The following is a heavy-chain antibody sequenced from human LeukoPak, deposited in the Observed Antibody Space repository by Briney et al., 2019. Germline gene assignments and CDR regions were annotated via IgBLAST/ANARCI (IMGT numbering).Heavy chain of an antibody. J-gene: IGHJ4*02. Sequence: GGSLRLFCAASGLTFSTYAMSWVRQAPGKGLEWVSGISGTGATTYYADSMKGRFTISRDNSKNTVYLQMNSLRAEDTAVYYCAKDRQVVMYYFDYWGQGTLVTVSS. CDR2: ISGTGATT. CDR3: AKDRQVVMYYFDY. CDR1: GLTFSTYA. V-gene: IGHV3-23*01. D-gene: IGHD3-22*01.